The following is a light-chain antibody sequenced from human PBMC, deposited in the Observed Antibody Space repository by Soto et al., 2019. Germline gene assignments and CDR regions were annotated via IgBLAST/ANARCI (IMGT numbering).Light chain of an antibody. CDR1: QDIRHD. CDR3: LQHSSFPFT. V-gene: IGKV1-6*01. Sequence: AIQMTQSPSSLSASVGDRVTITCRASQDIRHDLGGYQQKPGKAPKLLIYAASSLQSGVPSRFSGSGSGTDFTLTISSLQPEDFATYSCLQHSSFPFTFGQGTELRVK. CDR2: AAS. J-gene: IGKJ2*01.